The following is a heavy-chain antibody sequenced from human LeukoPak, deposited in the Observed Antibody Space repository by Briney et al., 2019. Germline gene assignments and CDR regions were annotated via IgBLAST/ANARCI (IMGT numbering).Heavy chain of an antibody. CDR3: ARFFEHNSL. J-gene: IGHJ4*02. CDR2: ISSATT. Sequence: GGSLRLSCAASGFTLRNYEMNWVRQAPGRGLGWVSFISSATTKYSDSVRGRFTVSRDNAKNSLFLQMNSLRAEDSAVYYCARFFEHNSLWGQGTLVTVSS. CDR1: GFTLRNYE. V-gene: IGHV3-48*03. D-gene: IGHD1-14*01.